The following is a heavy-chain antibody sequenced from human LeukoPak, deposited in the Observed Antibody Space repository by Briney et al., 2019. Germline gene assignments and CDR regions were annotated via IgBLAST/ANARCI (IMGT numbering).Heavy chain of an antibody. CDR3: ARARTVTHRFDY. D-gene: IGHD4-17*01. J-gene: IGHJ4*02. CDR1: GGTFSSYA. Sequence: ASVKVSCKASGGTFSSYAISWVRQAPGQGLEWMGRIIPIFGTANYAQKFQGRVTITTDESTSTAYMELSSLRSEDTAVYYCARARTVTHRFDYWGQGTLVTVSS. V-gene: IGHV1-69*05. CDR2: IIPIFGTA.